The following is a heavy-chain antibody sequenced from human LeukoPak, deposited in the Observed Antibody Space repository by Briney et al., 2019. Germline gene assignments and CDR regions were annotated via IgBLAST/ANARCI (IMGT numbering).Heavy chain of an antibody. CDR2: ISAYNGNT. J-gene: IGHJ4*02. CDR1: GYTFTSYG. D-gene: IGHD3-10*01. Sequence: ASVKVSCKASGYTFTSYGISWVRQARGQGLEWMGWISAYNGNTNYAQKLQGRVTMTTDTSTSTAYVELRSLRSDDTAVYYCARDIYGSGADYWGQGTLVTVSS. V-gene: IGHV1-18*01. CDR3: ARDIYGSGADY.